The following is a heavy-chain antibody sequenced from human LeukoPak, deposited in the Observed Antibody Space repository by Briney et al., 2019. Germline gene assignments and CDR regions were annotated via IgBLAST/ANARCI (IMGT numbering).Heavy chain of an antibody. CDR3: ARGDTMAHFDY. V-gene: IGHV4-30-4*01. D-gene: IGHD3-10*01. CDR1: GGSFSGYY. CDR2: IYYSGST. J-gene: IGHJ4*02. Sequence: SETLSLTCAVYGGSFSGYYWSWIRQPPGKGLEWIGYIYYSGSTYYNPSLKSRVTISVDTSKNQFSLKLSSVTAADTAVYYCARGDTMAHFDYWGQGTLVTVSS.